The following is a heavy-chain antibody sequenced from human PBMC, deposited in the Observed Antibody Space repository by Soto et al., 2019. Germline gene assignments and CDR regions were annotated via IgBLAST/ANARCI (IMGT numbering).Heavy chain of an antibody. CDR1: GGSISSSSYY. V-gene: IGHV4-39*01. Sequence: SETLSLTCTVSGGSISSSSYYWGWIRQPPGKGLEWIGSIYYSGSTYYNPSLKSRVTISVDTSKNQFSLKLSSVTAADTAVYYCARHEADYYGSGSYLVYYGMDVWGQGTTVTVSS. J-gene: IGHJ6*02. D-gene: IGHD3-10*01. CDR2: IYYSGST. CDR3: ARHEADYYGSGSYLVYYGMDV.